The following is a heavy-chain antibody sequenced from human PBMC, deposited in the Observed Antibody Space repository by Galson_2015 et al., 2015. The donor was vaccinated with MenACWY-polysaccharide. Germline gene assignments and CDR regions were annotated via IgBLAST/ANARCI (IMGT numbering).Heavy chain of an antibody. CDR2: INPNSGGT. Sequence: SVKVSCKASGYTFTDYYIHWVRQAPGQGLEWMGWINPNSGGTKFEQKFQGRVTTTRDTSISTVYMELSRLRADDTAVYYCARDRGSNNGYYWGQGTLVTVSS. J-gene: IGHJ4*02. D-gene: IGHD1-14*01. V-gene: IGHV1-2*02. CDR3: ARDRGSNNGYY. CDR1: GYTFTDYY.